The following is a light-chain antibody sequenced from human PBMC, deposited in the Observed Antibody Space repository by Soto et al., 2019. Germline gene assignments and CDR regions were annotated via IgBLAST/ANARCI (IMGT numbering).Light chain of an antibody. J-gene: IGKJ2*01. Sequence: EIEMTQSPATLSVSPGERVTLSCRASQSVRNNLAWYQQKPGQAPRLLISGASTRATGIPARFSGSGSVTEFILTISSLQSEDFAVYHCQQYDDCPYTFGQGTKLEIK. CDR1: QSVRNN. V-gene: IGKV3-15*01. CDR2: GAS. CDR3: QQYDDCPYT.